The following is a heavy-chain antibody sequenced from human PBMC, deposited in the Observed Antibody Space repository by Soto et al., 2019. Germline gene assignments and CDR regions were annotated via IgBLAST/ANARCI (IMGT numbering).Heavy chain of an antibody. Sequence: GASVKVSCKTSGYTFTAYYMHWLRQAPGHGLEWLGWTSPRTGGAKYSHKFQGRVSMTRNTPITTAYMELTGLSTDDTAVYYCARSSGSYSKWFDSWGQGTLVTVSS. V-gene: IGHV1-2*02. CDR2: TSPRTGGA. J-gene: IGHJ5*01. CDR1: GYTFTAYY. D-gene: IGHD3-10*01. CDR3: ARSSGSYSKWFDS.